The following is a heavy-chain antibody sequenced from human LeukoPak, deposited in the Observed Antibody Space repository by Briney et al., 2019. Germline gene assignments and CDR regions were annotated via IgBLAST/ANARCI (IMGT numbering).Heavy chain of an antibody. Sequence: GRSLRLSCAASGFTFSSYGMHWVRQAPAKGLEWVAVISYDGSNKYYADSVKGRFTISRDNSKNTLYLQMNSLRAEDTAVYYCATMTTVTPFDYGGQGTLVTVSS. CDR1: GFTFSSYG. J-gene: IGHJ4*02. CDR3: ATMTTVTPFDY. V-gene: IGHV3-30*03. D-gene: IGHD4-17*01. CDR2: ISYDGSNK.